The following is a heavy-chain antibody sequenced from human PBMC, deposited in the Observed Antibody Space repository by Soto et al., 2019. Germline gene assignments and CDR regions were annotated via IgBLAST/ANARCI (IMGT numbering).Heavy chain of an antibody. CDR3: AIECVGELQDLLDY. CDR2: IYYSGST. Sequence: SETLSLTCTVSGGSIISGGYYWSLIRQPPGKGLEWIGYIYYSGSTYYNPSLKSRVTISVDTSKNQFSLKLSSVTAADTAVYYCAIECVGELQDLLDYWGQGTLVTVSS. J-gene: IGHJ4*02. D-gene: IGHD3-16*01. V-gene: IGHV4-30-4*01. CDR1: GGSIISGGYY.